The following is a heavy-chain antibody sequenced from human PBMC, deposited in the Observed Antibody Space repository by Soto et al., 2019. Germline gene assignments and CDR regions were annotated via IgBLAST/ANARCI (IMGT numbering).Heavy chain of an antibody. V-gene: IGHV3-48*03. J-gene: IGHJ4*02. CDR3: ARGLGEAYFDY. D-gene: IGHD3-16*01. Sequence: EVQLVESGGGLVQPGGSLRLSCTAAGFIFRSYEMNWVRQAPGKGLEWISYISSTGNTIYYADSVKGRFIISRDNAKKSLFLKMDSLRGEDTAVYFCARGLGEAYFDYWGQGTLVTVSP. CDR2: ISSTGNTI. CDR1: GFIFRSYE.